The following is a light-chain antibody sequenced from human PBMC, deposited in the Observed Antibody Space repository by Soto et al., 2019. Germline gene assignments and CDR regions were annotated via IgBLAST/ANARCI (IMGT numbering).Light chain of an antibody. Sequence: EIVLTQSPATLSLSPGERATLSCRASQSVSSYLAWYQQKPGQAPRLLIDDASNRATGIPARFSGSGSGTDFTLTISSLEPEDFAVSYCQQRSNWPITFGQGTRLEIK. CDR1: QSVSSY. V-gene: IGKV3-11*01. CDR2: DAS. CDR3: QQRSNWPIT. J-gene: IGKJ5*01.